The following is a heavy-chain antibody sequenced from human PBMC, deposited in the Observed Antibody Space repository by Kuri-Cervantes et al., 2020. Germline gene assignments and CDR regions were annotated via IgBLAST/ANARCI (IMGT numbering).Heavy chain of an antibody. D-gene: IGHD6-13*01. CDR3: AREADGSSWYVGIDY. CDR2: INSDGSST. V-gene: IGHV3-74*01. J-gene: IGHJ4*02. CDR1: GFTFSSYW. Sequence: GESLKISCAASGFTFSSYWMHWVRQAPGKGLVWVSRINSDGSSTSYADSVKGRFTISRDNAKNTLYLQMNSLRAEDTAVYYCAREADGSSWYVGIDYWGQGTLVTVSS.